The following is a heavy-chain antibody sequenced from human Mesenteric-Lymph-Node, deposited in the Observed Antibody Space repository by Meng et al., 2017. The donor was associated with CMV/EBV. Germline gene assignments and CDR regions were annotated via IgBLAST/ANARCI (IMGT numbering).Heavy chain of an antibody. CDR3: ARAIQLWLSAFDY. Sequence: CTASGFTFSDHEMHWVRRATGKGLEWVSAIGTAGDTYYPDSVKGRFTVSRDNSKNTLYLQMNSLRAEDTAVYYCARAIQLWLSAFDYWGQGTLVTVSS. V-gene: IGHV3-13*01. J-gene: IGHJ4*02. D-gene: IGHD5-18*01. CDR2: IGTAGDT. CDR1: GFTFSDHE.